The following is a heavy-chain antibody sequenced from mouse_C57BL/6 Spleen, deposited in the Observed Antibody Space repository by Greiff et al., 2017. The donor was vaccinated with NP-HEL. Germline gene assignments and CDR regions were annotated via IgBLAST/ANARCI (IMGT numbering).Heavy chain of an antibody. CDR2: IHPNSGST. V-gene: IGHV1-64*01. CDR1: GYTFTSYW. Sequence: VQLQQPGAELVKPGASVKLSCKASGYTFTSYWMHWVKQRPGQGLEWIGMIHPNSGSTNYNEKFKSKATLTVDKASSTAYMQLSSLTSEDSAVYYCARLGGPYYFDYWGQGTTLTVSS. CDR3: ARLGGPYYFDY. J-gene: IGHJ2*01. D-gene: IGHD3-3*01.